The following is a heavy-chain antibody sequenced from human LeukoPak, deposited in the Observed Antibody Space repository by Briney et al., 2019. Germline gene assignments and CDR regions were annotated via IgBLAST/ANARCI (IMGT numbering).Heavy chain of an antibody. CDR3: ARDYAIVDYYYYGVDV. J-gene: IGHJ6*02. CDR1: GYTFTSYG. CDR2: ISAYNGNT. D-gene: IGHD2-15*01. V-gene: IGHV1-18*01. Sequence: ASVKVSCKASGYTFTSYGISWVRQAPGQGLEWMGWISAYNGNTNYAQKLQGRVTMTTDTSTSTAYMELRSLRSDDTAVYYCARDYAIVDYYYYGVDVWGQGTTVTVSS.